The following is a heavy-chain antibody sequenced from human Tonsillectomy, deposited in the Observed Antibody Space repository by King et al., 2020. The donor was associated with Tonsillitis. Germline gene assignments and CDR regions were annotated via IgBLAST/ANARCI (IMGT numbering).Heavy chain of an antibody. V-gene: IGHV3-21*01. J-gene: IGHJ3*02. CDR1: GFTFSSYS. CDR3: ATTVTYFYDSTGYYSLSGFDI. Sequence: VQLVESGGGLVKPGGSLRLSCAASGFTFSSYSMNWVRQAPGKGLEWVSSISTSSSYIYYADSVKGRFTISRDNAKNSLYLQMHSLRAEDTSVYYCATTVTYFYDSTGYYSLSGFDIWGQGTVVTVSS. CDR2: ISTSSSYI. D-gene: IGHD3-22*01.